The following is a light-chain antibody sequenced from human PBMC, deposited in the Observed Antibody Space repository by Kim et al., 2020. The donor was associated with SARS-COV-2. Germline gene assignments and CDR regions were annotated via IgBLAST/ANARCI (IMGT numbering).Light chain of an antibody. CDR3: QQFGSSPGT. CDR1: QTVSSNY. CDR2: GAS. Sequence: EIVLTQSPGTLSLSPGERATLSCRASQTVSSNYLAWYQQKPGQAPRLLIYGASRRATGIPDRFSGSGSGTDFTLTITRLEPEDFAVYYCQQFGSSPGTFGQGTKLEI. V-gene: IGKV3-20*01. J-gene: IGKJ1*01.